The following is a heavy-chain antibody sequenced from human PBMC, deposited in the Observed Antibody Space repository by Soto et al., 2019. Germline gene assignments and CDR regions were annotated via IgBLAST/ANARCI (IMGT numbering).Heavy chain of an antibody. V-gene: IGHV2-5*01. Sequence: ITLKESGPTLVKPTQPLTLSCTFSGFSLSTYAIGVAWIRQPPGKALQWLALVYWNDDNRYSPSLQSRLTITKDTPKTQVILTMLNMGPADTATYYCVHTSVWQHTNWGQGTLVTVSS. CDR1: GFSLSTYAIG. CDR2: VYWNDDN. D-gene: IGHD6-13*01. CDR3: VHTSVWQHTN. J-gene: IGHJ4*02.